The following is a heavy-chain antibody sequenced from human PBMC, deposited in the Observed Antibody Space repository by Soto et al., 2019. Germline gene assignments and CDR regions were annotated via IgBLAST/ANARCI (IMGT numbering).Heavy chain of an antibody. CDR3: ALEYSSSSSPDY. J-gene: IGHJ4*02. CDR2: ISPNSGGT. D-gene: IGHD6-6*01. V-gene: IGHV1-2*02. Sequence: ASVKVSCKASGYTFTGYYMHWVRQTPGQGLEWMGWISPNSGGTNYAQKFRGRVTMTRDTSISTAYMELRRLRSDDTAVYYCALEYSSSSSPDYWGQGTLVTVSS. CDR1: GYTFTGYY.